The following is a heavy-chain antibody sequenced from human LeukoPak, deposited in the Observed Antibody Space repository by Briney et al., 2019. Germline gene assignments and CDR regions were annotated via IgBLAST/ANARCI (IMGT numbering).Heavy chain of an antibody. CDR2: ISAYNGNT. V-gene: IGHV1-18*01. J-gene: IGHJ6*03. Sequence: ASVKVSCKASGYTFTSYGISWVRQAPGQGLEWMGWISAYNGNTNYAQKLQGRVTMTTDTSTSTAYMELRSLRSDDTAVYYCARAHTTGTLGFWYYYYMDVWGKGTTVTVSS. CDR3: ARAHTTGTLGFWYYYYMDV. CDR1: GYTFTSYG. D-gene: IGHD1-1*01.